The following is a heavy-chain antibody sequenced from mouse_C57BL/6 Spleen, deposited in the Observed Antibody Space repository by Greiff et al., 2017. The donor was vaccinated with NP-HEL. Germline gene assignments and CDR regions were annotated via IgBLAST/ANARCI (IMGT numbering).Heavy chain of an antibody. CDR3: ARGADGYYPYYAMDY. D-gene: IGHD2-3*01. J-gene: IGHJ4*01. CDR1: GFTFSSYA. V-gene: IGHV5-4*03. Sequence: DVMLVESGGGLVKPGGSLKLSCAASGFTFSSYAMSWVRQTPEKRLEWVATISDGGSYTYYPDNVKGRFTISRDNAKNNLYLQMSHLKSEDTAMYYCARGADGYYPYYAMDYWGQGTSVTVSS. CDR2: ISDGGSYT.